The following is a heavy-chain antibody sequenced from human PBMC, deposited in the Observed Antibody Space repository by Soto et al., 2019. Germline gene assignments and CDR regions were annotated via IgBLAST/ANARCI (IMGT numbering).Heavy chain of an antibody. D-gene: IGHD3-22*01. CDR2: ISAYNGNT. V-gene: IGHV1-18*01. CDR1: GGTFSSYA. Sequence: ASVKVSCKASGGTFSSYAISWVRQAPGQGLEWMGWISAYNGNTNYAQKLQGRVTMTTDTSTSTAYMELSRLRSDDTAVYYCARGGALYYYDSSGYYCDYWGQGTLVTVSS. J-gene: IGHJ4*02. CDR3: ARGGALYYYDSSGYYCDY.